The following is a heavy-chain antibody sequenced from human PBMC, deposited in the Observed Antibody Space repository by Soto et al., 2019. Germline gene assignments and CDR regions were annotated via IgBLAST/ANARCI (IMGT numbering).Heavy chain of an antibody. CDR1: GGSISSSSYY. Sequence: SETLSLTCTVSGGSISSSSYYWGWIRQPPGKGLEWIGSIHYSGITYYNPSLKSRVTISVDTSKSQFSLELSSVTAADTAVYYCARKTGTSNYYYYGMDVWGQGITVTVS. CDR2: IHYSGIT. V-gene: IGHV4-39*01. D-gene: IGHD1-7*01. J-gene: IGHJ6*02. CDR3: ARKTGTSNYYYYGMDV.